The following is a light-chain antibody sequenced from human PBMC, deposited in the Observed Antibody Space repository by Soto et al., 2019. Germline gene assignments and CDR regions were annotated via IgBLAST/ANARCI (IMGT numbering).Light chain of an antibody. J-gene: IGKJ4*01. V-gene: IGKV3D-20*02. CDR3: QQRSDWPLT. Sequence: EIVLTQSPGTLSLSPGERATLNCRASQSVRSSYLAWYQQQPGQAPRLLIHGASRRATGIPDRFSGSGSGTDFTLTINRLEPEDFEVYSCQQRSDWPLTFGGGTKVDIK. CDR1: QSVRSSY. CDR2: GAS.